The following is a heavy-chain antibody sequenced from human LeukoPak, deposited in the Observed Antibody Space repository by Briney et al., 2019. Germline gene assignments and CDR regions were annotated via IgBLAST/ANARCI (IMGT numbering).Heavy chain of an antibody. CDR1: GFTFSSYS. CDR3: ARDLLQSTYYDILTGYPNFDY. CDR2: ISSSGSYI. D-gene: IGHD3-9*01. V-gene: IGHV3-21*01. Sequence: GGSLRLSCAASGFTFSSYSMNWVRQAPGKGLEWVSSISSSGSYIYYADSVKGRFTISRDDAKNSLYLQMNSLRAEDTAVYYCARDLLQSTYYDILTGYPNFDYWGQGTLVTVSS. J-gene: IGHJ4*02.